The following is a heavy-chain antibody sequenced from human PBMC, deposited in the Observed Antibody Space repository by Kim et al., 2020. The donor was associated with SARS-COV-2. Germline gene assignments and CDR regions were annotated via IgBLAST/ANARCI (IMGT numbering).Heavy chain of an antibody. D-gene: IGHD6-19*01. CDR1: GGSISSHY. CDR2: LYYSGTT. V-gene: IGHV4-59*11. CDR3: ARDNGRYAFAM. Sequence: SETLSLTCTVSGGSISSHYWSWIRQAPGKGLEWIGYLYYSGTTYYNPSLKSRVTISVDTSKNQFSLKVSSVTAADTAVYYCARDNGRYAFAMWGQGTMVT. J-gene: IGHJ3*02.